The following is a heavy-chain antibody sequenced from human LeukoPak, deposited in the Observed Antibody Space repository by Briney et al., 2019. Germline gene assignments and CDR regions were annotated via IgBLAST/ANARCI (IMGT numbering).Heavy chain of an antibody. J-gene: IGHJ4*02. Sequence: ASVKVSCKASGYTFTSYGISWVRQAPGQGLEWMGWISAYNGNTSYAQKLQGRVTMTTDTSTSTAYMELRSLRSDDTAVYYCARDFYYDSSGYYSRRKFDYWGQGTLVTVSS. CDR3: ARDFYYDSSGYYSRRKFDY. D-gene: IGHD3-22*01. CDR2: ISAYNGNT. CDR1: GYTFTSYG. V-gene: IGHV1-18*01.